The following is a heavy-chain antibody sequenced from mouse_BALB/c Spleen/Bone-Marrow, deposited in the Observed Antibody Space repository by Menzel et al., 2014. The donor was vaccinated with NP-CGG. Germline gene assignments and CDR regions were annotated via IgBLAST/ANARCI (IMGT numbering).Heavy chain of an antibody. J-gene: IGHJ2*02. CDR1: GFDFSRYW. CDR3: TRLGYYGYFNY. Sequence: DVMLVESGGGLVQPGGSLKLSCAASGFDFSRYWMSWVRQAPGKGLEWIGEINPDSSTINYTPSLKDKFIISRDNAKNTLYLQMSKVRSEDTALYYCTRLGYYGYFNYWGQGTSLTVSS. V-gene: IGHV4-1*02. CDR2: INPDSSTI. D-gene: IGHD2-3*01.